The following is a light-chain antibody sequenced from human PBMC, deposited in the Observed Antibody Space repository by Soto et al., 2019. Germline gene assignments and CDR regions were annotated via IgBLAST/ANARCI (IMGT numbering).Light chain of an antibody. CDR2: DAS. Sequence: EIVLTQSPGTLSLSPGERATLSCRDSQSVSSSYLAWYQQKPGQAPRLLIYDASSRATGSPDRFSGSGSGTDFTPTITRLEPEDCALYYCQQYCSSPYPVGQETRLEIK. J-gene: IGKJ2*01. CDR3: QQYCSSPYP. V-gene: IGKV3-20*01. CDR1: QSVSSSY.